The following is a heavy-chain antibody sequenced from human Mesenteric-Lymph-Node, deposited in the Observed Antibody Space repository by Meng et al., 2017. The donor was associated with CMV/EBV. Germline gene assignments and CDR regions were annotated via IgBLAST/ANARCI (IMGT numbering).Heavy chain of an antibody. V-gene: IGHV4-61*01. CDR3: ASDGHYYGSGSYYFDY. CDR1: GGSVSSGSYY. D-gene: IGHD3-10*01. J-gene: IGHJ4*02. CDR2: IYYSGST. Sequence: SETLSLTCTVSGGSVSSGSYYWSWIRQPPGKGLEWIGYIYYSGSTYYNPSLKSRVTISVDTSKNQFFLKLTSVTAADTAVYFCASDGHYYGSGSYYFDYWGQGTLVTVSS.